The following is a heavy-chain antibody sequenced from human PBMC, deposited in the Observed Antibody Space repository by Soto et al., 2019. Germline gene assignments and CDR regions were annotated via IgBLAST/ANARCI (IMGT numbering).Heavy chain of an antibody. Sequence: PSETLSLTCTVSGASVSTGVYYWTWIRQHAGKGLEWIGYIDNSGSTYHNPSLTGRVDISVDTSKNEFSLNLQSLTAADTAFYYCAGAVSDFDVRRYRTSYFDQWGQGILVTGSS. CDR1: GASVSTGVYY. CDR2: IDNSGST. J-gene: IGHJ4*02. V-gene: IGHV4-31*03. CDR3: AGAVSDFDVRRYRTSYFDQ. D-gene: IGHD3-10*02.